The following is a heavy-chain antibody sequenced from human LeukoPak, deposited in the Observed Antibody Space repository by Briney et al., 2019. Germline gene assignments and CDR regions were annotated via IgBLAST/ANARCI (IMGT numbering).Heavy chain of an antibody. Sequence: ASVKVSCKASGGTFSSYAISWVRQAPGQGLEWMGGIIPIFGTANYAQKFQGRVTITTDESTSTAYMELSSLRSEDTAVYYCARVVDYYDSYYFGYWGQGTLVTVSS. CDR3: ARVVDYYDSYYFGY. D-gene: IGHD3-22*01. CDR1: GGTFSSYA. J-gene: IGHJ4*02. CDR2: IIPIFGTA. V-gene: IGHV1-69*05.